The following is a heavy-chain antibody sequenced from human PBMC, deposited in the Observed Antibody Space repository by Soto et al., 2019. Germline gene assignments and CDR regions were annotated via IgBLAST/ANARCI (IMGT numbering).Heavy chain of an antibody. CDR1: GGSISSGGYS. Sequence: TLSLTCTVSGGSISSGGYSWSWIRQPPGKGLEWIGYIYHSGSTYYNPSLKSRVTISVDRSKNQFSLRLSSVTAADTAVYYCAGGIAARPLGYWGQGTLVTVSS. CDR3: AGGIAARPLGY. CDR2: IYHSGST. J-gene: IGHJ4*02. V-gene: IGHV4-30-2*01. D-gene: IGHD6-6*01.